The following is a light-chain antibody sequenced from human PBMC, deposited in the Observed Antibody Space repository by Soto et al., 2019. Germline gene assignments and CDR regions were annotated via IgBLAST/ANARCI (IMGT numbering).Light chain of an antibody. J-gene: IGKJ5*01. CDR1: QKISSRY. V-gene: IGKV3-20*01. CDR3: QEYDGAPPIT. Sequence: EIVLTQSPGTLSLSPGERATLSCRASQKISSRYLAWYQQKRGQAPTLLIFDASSRASGTPERFSGSGSGTDFTLTISRLEPEDFAVYYCQEYDGAPPITFGLGTRLEIK. CDR2: DAS.